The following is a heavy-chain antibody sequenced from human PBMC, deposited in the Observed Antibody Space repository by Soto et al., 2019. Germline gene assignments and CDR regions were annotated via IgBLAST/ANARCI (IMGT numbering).Heavy chain of an antibody. J-gene: IGHJ6*02. CDR1: GGSVSSNSAA. V-gene: IGHV6-1*01. D-gene: IGHD6-19*01. CDR3: ARDRSSGLYPTYSQYGMDF. CDR2: TYYRSKWYN. Sequence: PSQTLPLTCAISGGSVSSNSAAWNWIRPSPSRGLEWLGRTYYRSKWYNDYAVSVKSRITINPDTSKNQFSLQLNSVTPEDTAVYYCARDRSSGLYPTYSQYGMDFSGPGTMVTV.